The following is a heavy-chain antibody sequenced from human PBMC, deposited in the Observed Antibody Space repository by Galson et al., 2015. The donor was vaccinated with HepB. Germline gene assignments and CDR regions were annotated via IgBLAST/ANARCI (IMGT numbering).Heavy chain of an antibody. CDR1: GYTFTSYG. CDR2: ISAYNGNT. V-gene: IGHV1-18*04. D-gene: IGHD3-22*01. CDR3: ARWYYDSSGYYWSRYYYYGMDV. J-gene: IGHJ6*02. Sequence: SVKVSCKASGYTFTSYGISWVRQAPGQGLEWMGWISAYNGNTNYAQKLQGRVTMTTDTSTSTAYMELRSLRSDDTAAYYCARWYYDSSGYYWSRYYYYGMDVWGQGTTVTVSS.